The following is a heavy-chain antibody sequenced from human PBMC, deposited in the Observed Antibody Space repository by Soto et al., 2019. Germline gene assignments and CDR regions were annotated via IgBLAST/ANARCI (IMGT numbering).Heavy chain of an antibody. J-gene: IGHJ4*03. D-gene: IGHD7-27*01. CDR1: GDSIRGGGHY. CDR3: ARDTGLAPTVWGY. CDR2: VYHSRST. V-gene: IGHV4-31*03. Sequence: QVQLQESGPGLVKPSQTLSLTCSVSGDSIRGGGHYWNWIRQFPGKCLEWIGYVYHSRSTHYNPSLRRRLTISLDTSKNQFSLRLISVTAADTGLYYCARDTGLAPTVWGYWGHGTQVTVSS.